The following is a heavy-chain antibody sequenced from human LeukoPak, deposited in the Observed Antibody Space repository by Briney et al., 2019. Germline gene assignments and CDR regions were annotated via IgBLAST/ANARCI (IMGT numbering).Heavy chain of an antibody. V-gene: IGHV4-34*01. J-gene: IGHJ5*02. D-gene: IGHD2-2*01. CDR3: ARVRRYLGGIVVVPASPGRFDP. CDR2: INHSGST. Sequence: KPSETLSLTCAVYGGSFSGYYWSWIRQPPGKGLEWIGEINHSGSTNYNPSLKSRVTISVDTSKNQFSLKLSSVTAADTAVYYCARVRRYLGGIVVVPASPGRFDPWGQGTLVTVSS. CDR1: GGSFSGYY.